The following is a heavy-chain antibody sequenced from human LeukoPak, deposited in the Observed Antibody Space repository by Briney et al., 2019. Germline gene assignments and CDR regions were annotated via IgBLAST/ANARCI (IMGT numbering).Heavy chain of an antibody. J-gene: IGHJ4*02. D-gene: IGHD3-16*01. V-gene: IGHV3-73*01. Sequence: GGSLRLSCAASGFTFSGSAMHWVRQASGKGLEWVGRIRSKANSYATAYAASVKGRFTISRDDSKNTAYLQMNSLKTEDTAVYYCTSVTPSLLRGNSFDYWGQGTLVTVSS. CDR1: GFTFSGSA. CDR2: IRSKANSYAT. CDR3: TSVTPSLLRGNSFDY.